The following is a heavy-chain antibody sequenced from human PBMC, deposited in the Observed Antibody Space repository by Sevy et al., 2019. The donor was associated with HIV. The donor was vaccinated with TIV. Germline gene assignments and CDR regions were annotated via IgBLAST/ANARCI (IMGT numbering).Heavy chain of an antibody. J-gene: IGHJ4*02. CDR2: LSFGCGKI. CDR3: AREGCSQPPDY. D-gene: IGHD2-15*01. Sequence: GGSLKLSCATSGFPFDIYSMSWVRQAPGKGLEWVSTLSFGCGKINYADSVKGRFTISRVNSENTLYLKMNSLRADDTALYFCAREGCSQPPDYWGRGTLVTVSS. CDR1: GFPFDIYS. V-gene: IGHV3-23*01.